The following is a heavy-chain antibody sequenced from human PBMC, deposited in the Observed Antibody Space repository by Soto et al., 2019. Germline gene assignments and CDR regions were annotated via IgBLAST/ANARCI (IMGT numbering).Heavy chain of an antibody. V-gene: IGHV3-30-3*01. CDR1: GFTFSRCT. Sequence: QVQLVESGGGVVQPGRSLRLSCAASGFTFSRCTMHWVRQAPGTGLEWVGVISSDGSKKCYADSVQGRFTISRDNSENTLYFEMNSLRAEDKAVYYGVRDGYRSGYWAYWGQGTLVTVSS. D-gene: IGHD3-22*01. CDR2: ISSDGSKK. J-gene: IGHJ4*02. CDR3: VRDGYRSGYWAY.